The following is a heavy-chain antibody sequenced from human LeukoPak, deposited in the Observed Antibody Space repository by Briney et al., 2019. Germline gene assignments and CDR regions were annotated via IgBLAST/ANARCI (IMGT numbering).Heavy chain of an antibody. J-gene: IGHJ2*01. CDR3: ARVAAAIPRWYFDL. D-gene: IGHD2-2*01. CDR2: IIPIFGTS. V-gene: IGHV1-69*06. CDR1: GGIITNYA. Sequence: SVKVSCKTSGGIITNYAISWERQAPGQGLEWVGVIIPIFGTSNYAQKFQGRVTITADKSTNTAYMELSSLRSEDTAVYYCARVAAAIPRWYFDLWGRGTLVTVSS.